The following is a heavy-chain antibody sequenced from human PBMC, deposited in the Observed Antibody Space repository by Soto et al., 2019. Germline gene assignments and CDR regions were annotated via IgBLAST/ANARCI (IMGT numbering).Heavy chain of an antibody. CDR3: TQEELGRGH. J-gene: IGHJ4*02. CDR2: LYMSGNS. V-gene: IGHV3-66*01. CDR1: GSTVSTNY. D-gene: IGHD7-27*01. Sequence: ELQLVESGGGLVQPGGSLRLSCAASGSTVSTNYMSWVRQAPGKGLECVAILYMSGNSYYADSVRGRFTISRDTSKRTLSLQMGGLRAGDSAVYYCTQEELGRGHWGQGTLVTVSS.